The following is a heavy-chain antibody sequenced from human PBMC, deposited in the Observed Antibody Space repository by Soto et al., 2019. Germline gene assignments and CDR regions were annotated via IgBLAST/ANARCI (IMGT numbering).Heavy chain of an antibody. CDR2: TNPSGGST. CDR3: ARDSYDSSGVGI. CDR1: GYTFTSYY. Sequence: GPMKVSCKASGYTFTSYYMHWVRQAPGQGLEWMGITNPSGGSTSYAQKFQGRVTMTRDTSTSTVYMELSSLRSEDTAVYYCARDSYDSSGVGIWGQGTMVTVSS. V-gene: IGHV1-46*01. D-gene: IGHD3-22*01. J-gene: IGHJ3*02.